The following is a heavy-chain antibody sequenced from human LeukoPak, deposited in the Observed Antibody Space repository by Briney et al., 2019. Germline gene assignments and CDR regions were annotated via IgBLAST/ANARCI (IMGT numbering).Heavy chain of an antibody. V-gene: IGHV4-61*01. CDR1: GGSISSSSYY. J-gene: IGHJ3*02. Sequence: PSETLSLTCTVSGGSISSSSYYWGWIRQPPGKGLEWIGYIYYSGSTNYNPSLKSRVTISVDTSKNQFSLKLSSVTAADTAVYYCARDLTTVTTAHDAFDIWGQGTMVTVSS. CDR2: IYYSGST. D-gene: IGHD4-17*01. CDR3: ARDLTTVTTAHDAFDI.